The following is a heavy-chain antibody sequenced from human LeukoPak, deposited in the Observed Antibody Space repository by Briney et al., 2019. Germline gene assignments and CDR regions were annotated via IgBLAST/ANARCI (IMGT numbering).Heavy chain of an antibody. CDR2: IWYDGHNK. J-gene: IGHJ4*02. Sequence: GGSLTLSCAASGFTFSTYAMSWVRQAPGKGLEWLAIIWYDGHNKYYADSVKGRFTISRDNSKNTLFLEMTDLRAEDTAVYYCAREWGLIAVAGGPGYWGQGALVTVSS. CDR3: AREWGLIAVAGGPGY. V-gene: IGHV3-33*01. D-gene: IGHD6-19*01. CDR1: GFTFSTYA.